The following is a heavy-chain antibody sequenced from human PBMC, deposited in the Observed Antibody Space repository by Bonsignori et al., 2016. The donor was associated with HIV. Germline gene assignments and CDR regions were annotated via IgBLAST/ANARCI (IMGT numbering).Heavy chain of an antibody. CDR2: IYTSGST. Sequence: WIRQPPGKGLEWIGRIYTSGSTNYNPSLKSRVTISVDTSKNQFSLKLSSVTAADTAVYYCARAPVSRITMIVYFDLWGRGTLVTVSS. J-gene: IGHJ2*01. CDR3: ARAPVSRITMIVYFDL. V-gene: IGHV4-61*02. D-gene: IGHD3-22*01.